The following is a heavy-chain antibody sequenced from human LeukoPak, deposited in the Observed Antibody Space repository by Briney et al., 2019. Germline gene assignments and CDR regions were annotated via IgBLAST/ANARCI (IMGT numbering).Heavy chain of an antibody. CDR2: IKQDGSEK. CDR1: GFTFSSYW. D-gene: IGHD1-7*01. J-gene: IGHJ4*02. Sequence: GGSLRLSCAASGFTFSSYWMSWVRQAPGKGLEWVANIKQDGSEKYYVDSVKGRFTISRDNAKNSLYLQMNNLSDEDTAAYYCAREGTGTTSSYYWGQGTLVTVSS. V-gene: IGHV3-7*01. CDR3: AREGTGTTSSYY.